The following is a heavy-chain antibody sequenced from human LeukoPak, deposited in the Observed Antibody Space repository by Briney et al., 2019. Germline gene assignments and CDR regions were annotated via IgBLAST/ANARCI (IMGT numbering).Heavy chain of an antibody. Sequence: GGSLRLSCAASGFPFSNSAMSWVRQAPGKGLEWVSAISGSGSSTHYADSVKGRFTISRDNSKNTLYLQMNSLRAEDTAIFYCAKDLVGATNYWGQGTLVAVSS. CDR2: ISGSGSST. CDR3: AKDLVGATNY. CDR1: GFPFSNSA. J-gene: IGHJ4*02. D-gene: IGHD1-26*01. V-gene: IGHV3-23*01.